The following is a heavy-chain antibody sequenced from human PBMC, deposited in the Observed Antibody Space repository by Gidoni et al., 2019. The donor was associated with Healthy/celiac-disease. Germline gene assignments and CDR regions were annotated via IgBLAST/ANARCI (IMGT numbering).Heavy chain of an antibody. CDR1: GGSFSGYY. Sequence: QVQLQQWGAGLLKPSETLSLTCAVYGGSFSGYYWSWIRQPPGKGLEWIGEINHSGSTNYNPSLKSRVTISVDTSKNQFSLKLSSATAADTAVYYCARVGWGLRLGELSLTGYWGQGTLVTVSS. CDR2: INHSGST. D-gene: IGHD3-16*02. CDR3: ARVGWGLRLGELSLTGY. V-gene: IGHV4-34*01. J-gene: IGHJ4*02.